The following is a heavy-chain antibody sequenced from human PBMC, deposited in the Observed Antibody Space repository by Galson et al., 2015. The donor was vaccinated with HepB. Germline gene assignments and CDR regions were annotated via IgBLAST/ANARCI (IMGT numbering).Heavy chain of an antibody. Sequence: SLRLSCAASGFTFSNYDMGWVRHAPGKGLEWVSGISGNGVQTYYADSVKGRFSISRDNSKDTLYLQMNSLRAEDTAVHYCVKGWLDYWGQGTLVTVSS. V-gene: IGHV3-23*01. CDR2: ISGNGVQT. CDR3: VKGWLDY. J-gene: IGHJ4*02. CDR1: GFTFSNYD. D-gene: IGHD2-15*01.